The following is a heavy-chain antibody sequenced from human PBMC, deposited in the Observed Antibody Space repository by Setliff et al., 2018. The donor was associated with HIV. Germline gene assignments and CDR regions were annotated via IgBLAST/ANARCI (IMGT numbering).Heavy chain of an antibody. D-gene: IGHD6-19*01. CDR3: ARHGHFYGSSSSDAFDI. Sequence: PSETLSLTCNVSGGSISTYYWSWIRQPPGKGLEWLGYVSYSGSTNFNPSLESRLAMSVDMSKNHFSLKLRSVTAADTAVYYCARHGHFYGSSSSDAFDIWGHVTMVTVSS. J-gene: IGHJ3*02. V-gene: IGHV4-59*08. CDR1: GGSISTYY. CDR2: VSYSGST.